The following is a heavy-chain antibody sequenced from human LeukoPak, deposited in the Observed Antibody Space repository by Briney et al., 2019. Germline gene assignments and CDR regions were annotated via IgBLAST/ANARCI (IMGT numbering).Heavy chain of an antibody. CDR3: AKDGSPPGYSSA. CDR2: ISGSGGSA. Sequence: LPGRSLRLSCAASAFTFSRYAMSSVRQAPGKGLEWFSSISGSGGSAFYADAVKGRSEISRDYSKNTLYLRMNSLTAEDTAVYYCAKDGSPPGYSSAWGQGTLVTVSS. CDR1: AFTFSRYA. J-gene: IGHJ4*02. D-gene: IGHD6-19*01. V-gene: IGHV3-23*01.